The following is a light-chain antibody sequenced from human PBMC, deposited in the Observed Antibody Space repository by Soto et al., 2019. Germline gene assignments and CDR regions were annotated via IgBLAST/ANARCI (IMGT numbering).Light chain of an antibody. V-gene: IGLV2-14*01. CDR2: EVS. J-gene: IGLJ1*01. CDR3: SSYASGNPLFV. Sequence: QSVLTQPASVSGSPGQSITISCTGTTSDVGASNYVSWYQHHPGKGPKLILYEVSNRPSGVSTRFSGSKSGNTASLTISGLQAEDEADYFCSSYASGNPLFVFGTGTKVTVL. CDR1: TSDVGASNY.